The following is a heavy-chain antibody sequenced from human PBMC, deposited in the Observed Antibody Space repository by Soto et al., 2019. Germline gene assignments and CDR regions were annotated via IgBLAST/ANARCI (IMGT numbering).Heavy chain of an antibody. D-gene: IGHD3-10*01. V-gene: IGHV4-31*03. Sequence: PSETLSLTCTVSGGSISSGGYYWSWIRQHPGKGLEWIGYIYYSGSTYCNPSLKSRVTISVDTSKNQFSLKLGSVTAADTAVYYCARGRITMVRGVHVYYYYGMDVWGQGTTVTVSS. CDR1: GGSISSGGYY. CDR3: ARGRITMVRGVHVYYYYGMDV. J-gene: IGHJ6*02. CDR2: IYYSGST.